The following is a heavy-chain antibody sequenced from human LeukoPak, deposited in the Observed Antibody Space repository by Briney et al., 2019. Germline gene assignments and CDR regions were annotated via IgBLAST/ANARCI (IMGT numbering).Heavy chain of an antibody. D-gene: IGHD4-17*01. Sequence: KSGGSLSLTCAVYGGSFSGYYWSWIRQPPGKGLEWIGSSYYSGSTYYNPSLKSRVTISVDTSKNQFSLKLSSVTAADTAVYYCARVPTVTFFDYWGQGTLVTVSS. CDR3: ARVPTVTFFDY. V-gene: IGHV4-34*01. CDR2: SYYSGST. J-gene: IGHJ4*02. CDR1: GGSFSGYY.